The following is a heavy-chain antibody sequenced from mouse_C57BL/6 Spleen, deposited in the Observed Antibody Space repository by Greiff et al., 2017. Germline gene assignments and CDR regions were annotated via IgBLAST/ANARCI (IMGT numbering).Heavy chain of an antibody. J-gene: IGHJ4*01. CDR3: ARRVYYGNYDAMDY. V-gene: IGHV1-64*01. CDR2: IHPNSGST. CDR1: GYTFTSYW. D-gene: IGHD2-1*01. Sequence: QVQLQQPGAELVKPGASVKLSCKASGYTFTSYWMHWVKQRPGQGLAWIGMIHPNSGSTNYNEKFKSKATLTVDKSSSTAYMQLSSLTSEDSAVYYGARRVYYGNYDAMDYWGQGTSGTVSA.